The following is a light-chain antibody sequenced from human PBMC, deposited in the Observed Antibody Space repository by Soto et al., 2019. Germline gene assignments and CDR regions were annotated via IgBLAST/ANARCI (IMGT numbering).Light chain of an antibody. J-gene: IGKJ1*01. V-gene: IGKV1-39*01. CDR1: QSISNY. CDR3: QQSYSTPRT. Sequence: DIQMTQSPSSLSASVGDRVTITCRASQSISNYLNWYQQKPGKAPKLLMFAASSLQSGVPSRFSGGGSVTDFTLTISSLQPEDVATYYCQQSYSTPRTFGQGTKVEIK. CDR2: AAS.